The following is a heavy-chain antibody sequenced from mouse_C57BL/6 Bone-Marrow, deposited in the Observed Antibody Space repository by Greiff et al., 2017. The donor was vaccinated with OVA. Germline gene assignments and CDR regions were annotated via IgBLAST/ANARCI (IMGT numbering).Heavy chain of an antibody. CDR3: ALLLLAY. CDR2: IYPRSGNT. V-gene: IGHV1-81*01. CDR1: GYTFTSYG. D-gene: IGHD1-1*01. Sequence: QVQLQQSGAELARPGASVKLSCKASGYTFTSYGISWVKQRTGKGLEWIGEIYPRSGNTYYNEKFKGKATLTADKSSSTAYMELRSLTSEDSAVYFCALLLLAYWGQGTLVTVSA. J-gene: IGHJ3*01.